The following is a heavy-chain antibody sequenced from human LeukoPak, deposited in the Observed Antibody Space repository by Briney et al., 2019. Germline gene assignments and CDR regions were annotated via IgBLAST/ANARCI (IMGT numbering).Heavy chain of an antibody. CDR3: AKEGFDS. V-gene: IGHV3-7*03. Sequence: GGSLRLSCAASGFTFGDTWMNWVRQVPGQGLEWVANIKQDGSEKFYVASVKGRFTISRDNGKSSLYLQMNSLRAEDTALYYCAKEGFDSWGQGTLVTVSS. J-gene: IGHJ4*02. CDR2: IKQDGSEK. CDR1: GFTFGDTW.